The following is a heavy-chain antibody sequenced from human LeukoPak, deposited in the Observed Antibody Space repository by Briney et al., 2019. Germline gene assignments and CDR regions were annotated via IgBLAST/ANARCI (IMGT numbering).Heavy chain of an antibody. J-gene: IGHJ4*02. D-gene: IGHD3-22*01. CDR3: AKDRGDSSGLIDY. CDR2: TSYDGSNK. Sequence: PGGSLRLSCAASGFSFSSYGMHWVRQAPGKGLEWVALTSYDGSNKYYADSVKGRFTISRDNSKNTLYLQMNSLRAEDTAVYYCAKDRGDSSGLIDYWGQGTLVTVSS. CDR1: GFSFSSYG. V-gene: IGHV3-30*18.